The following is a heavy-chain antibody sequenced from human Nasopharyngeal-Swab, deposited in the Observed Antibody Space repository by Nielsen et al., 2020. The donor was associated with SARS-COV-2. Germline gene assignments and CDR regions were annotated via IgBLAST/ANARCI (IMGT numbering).Heavy chain of an antibody. CDR1: GFIFSRYW. D-gene: IGHD7-27*01. J-gene: IGHJ6*02. Sequence: GGSLRLSCAASGFIFSRYWVHWVRQAPGKGLVWVSRVNNDGSGTAYADSVRGRFTISRDNSKNTLYLQMNSLRAEDTAVYYCARALWGSYYYGMDVWGQGTTVTVSS. CDR3: ARALWGSYYYGMDV. CDR2: VNNDGSGT. V-gene: IGHV3-74*01.